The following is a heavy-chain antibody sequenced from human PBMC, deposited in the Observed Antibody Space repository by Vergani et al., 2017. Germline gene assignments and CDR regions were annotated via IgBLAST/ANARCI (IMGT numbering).Heavy chain of an antibody. V-gene: IGHV4-59*01. Sequence: QVQLQESGPGLVKPSETLALTCTVSGGSITSYYWSWIRQPPGKGLEWIGNIYYSGSTNYDPSLKSRVTISVAKAKNQFPLELSSMTTADTAVYYCAGGRRTGGFGTTVYDYWGQGTLVTVSS. D-gene: IGHD2-8*02. CDR2: IYYSGST. CDR1: GGSITSYY. CDR3: AGGRRTGGFGTTVYDY. J-gene: IGHJ4*02.